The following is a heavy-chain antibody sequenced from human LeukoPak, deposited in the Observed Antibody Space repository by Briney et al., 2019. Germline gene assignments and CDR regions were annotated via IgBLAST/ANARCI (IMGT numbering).Heavy chain of an antibody. D-gene: IGHD6-13*01. J-gene: IGHJ4*02. CDR2: FYSGGKT. CDR3: ARGVGGGSSWYDY. CDR1: GFTVSSSY. Sequence: PGGSLRLSCAASGFTVSSSYMSWVRQAPGKGLEWVSVFYSGGKTYYTDSVKGRFTISRDNSKNTLYLQMNSLRAEDTAVYYCARGVGGGSSWYDYWGQGTLVTVSS. V-gene: IGHV3-53*01.